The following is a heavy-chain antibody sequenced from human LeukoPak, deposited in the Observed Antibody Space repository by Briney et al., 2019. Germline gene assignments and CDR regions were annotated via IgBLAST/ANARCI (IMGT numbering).Heavy chain of an antibody. V-gene: IGHV3-23*01. D-gene: IGHD1-7*01. CDR3: AKSPTGTPDY. CDR2: ISGSGGST. CDR1: GFTFSSYA. J-gene: IGHJ4*02. Sequence: GGSLRLSCAASGFTFSSYAMSWVRQAPGKGLERVSAISGSGGSTYYADSVKGRFTISRDNSKNTLYLQMNGLRAEDTAVYYCAKSPTGTPDYWGQGTLVTVSS.